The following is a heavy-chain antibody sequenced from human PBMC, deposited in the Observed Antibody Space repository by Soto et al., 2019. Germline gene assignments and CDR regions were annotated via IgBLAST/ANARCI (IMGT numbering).Heavy chain of an antibody. CDR3: AKDRSYYYDSSGYTDAFDI. V-gene: IGHV3-13*01. CDR1: GFTFSSYD. J-gene: IGHJ3*02. Sequence: PGGSLRLSCAASGFTFSSYDMHWVRQATGKGLEWVSAIGTAGDTYYPGSVKGRFTISRENAKNSLYLQMNSLRAEDTAVYYCAKDRSYYYDSSGYTDAFDIWGQGTMVTVSS. CDR2: IGTAGDT. D-gene: IGHD3-22*01.